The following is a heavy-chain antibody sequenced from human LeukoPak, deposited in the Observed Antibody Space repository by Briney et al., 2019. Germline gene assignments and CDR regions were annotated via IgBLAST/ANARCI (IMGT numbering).Heavy chain of an antibody. D-gene: IGHD3-22*01. Sequence: ASVKVSCKASGYTFTGYYMHWVRQAPGQGPEWMGWINPNSGGTNYAQKFQGRVTMTRDTSISTAYMELSRLRSDDTAVYYCARGRNYYDSSGRLDYWGQGTLVTVSS. CDR1: GYTFTGYY. J-gene: IGHJ4*02. CDR3: ARGRNYYDSSGRLDY. CDR2: INPNSGGT. V-gene: IGHV1-2*02.